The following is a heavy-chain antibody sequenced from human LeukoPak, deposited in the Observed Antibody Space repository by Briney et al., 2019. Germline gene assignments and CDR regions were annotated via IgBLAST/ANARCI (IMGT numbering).Heavy chain of an antibody. Sequence: ASVKVSCKASGYTFTGYYMHWVRQAPGQGLEWMGGFDPGDGETVYAQKFQGRVTMTEDTSTDTAYMELSSLRSEDTAVYYCATGVRGDKERYYFDYWGQGTLVTVSS. CDR3: ATGVRGDKERYYFDY. J-gene: IGHJ4*02. D-gene: IGHD3-10*01. CDR1: GYTFTGYY. CDR2: FDPGDGET. V-gene: IGHV1-24*01.